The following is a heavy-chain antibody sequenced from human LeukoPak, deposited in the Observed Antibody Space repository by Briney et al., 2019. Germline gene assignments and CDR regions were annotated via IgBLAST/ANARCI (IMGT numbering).Heavy chain of an antibody. D-gene: IGHD1-14*01. CDR3: ASSEGTLKFDY. V-gene: IGHV4-34*01. CDR2: INHSGST. CDR1: GGSFSGYY. J-gene: IGHJ4*02. Sequence: SETLSLTCAVYGGSFSGYYWSWIRQPPGKGLEWIGEINHSGSTNYNPSLKSRVTISVDTSKNQFSLKLSSATAADTAVYYCASSEGTLKFDYWGQGTLVTVSS.